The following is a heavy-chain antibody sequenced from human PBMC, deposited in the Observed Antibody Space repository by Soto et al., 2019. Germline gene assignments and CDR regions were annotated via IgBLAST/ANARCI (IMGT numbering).Heavy chain of an antibody. J-gene: IGHJ5*01. CDR3: AKDAVSYNGKWDWFDS. CDR1: RFIFSDYA. V-gene: IGHV3-23*01. D-gene: IGHD1-26*01. Sequence: DVQLLQSGGGLVQPGGSLTLSCAAPRFIFSDYAMNWVRQAPGKGLEWVSSIGGSNTDRNYADSVKGRFIISRDNSKNTMYLQMNSLRDDDTAVYYCAKDAVSYNGKWDWFDSWAREPWSPSP. CDR2: IGGSNTDR.